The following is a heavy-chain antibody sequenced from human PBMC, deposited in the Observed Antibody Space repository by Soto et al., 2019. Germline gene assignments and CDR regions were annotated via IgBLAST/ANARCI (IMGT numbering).Heavy chain of an antibody. V-gene: IGHV3-33*01. J-gene: IGHJ4*02. D-gene: IGHD3-10*01. CDR2: IWYDGSNK. CDR3: ARDRREYYGSGTLCDY. Sequence: VAVIWYDGSNKYYADSVKGRFTISRDNSKNTLYLQMNSLRAEDTAVYYCARDRREYYGSGTLCDYWGQGTLVTVSS.